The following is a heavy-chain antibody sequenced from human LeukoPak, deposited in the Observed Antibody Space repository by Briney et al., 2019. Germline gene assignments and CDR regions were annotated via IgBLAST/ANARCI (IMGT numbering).Heavy chain of an antibody. V-gene: IGHV3-7*01. CDR3: AREGSGYYFDY. Sequence: PGGPLRLSCAASGFTFSSYWMSWARQAPGKGLEWVANIKQDGSEKYYVDSVKGRFTISRDNAKNSLYLQMNSLRAEDTAVYYCAREGSGYYFDYWGQGALVTVSS. D-gene: IGHD3-22*01. CDR1: GFTFSSYW. J-gene: IGHJ4*02. CDR2: IKQDGSEK.